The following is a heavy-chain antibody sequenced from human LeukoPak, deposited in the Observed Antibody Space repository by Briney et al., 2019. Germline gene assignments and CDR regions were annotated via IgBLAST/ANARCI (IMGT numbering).Heavy chain of an antibody. Sequence: SETLSLTCAVYGGSFSGYYWSWIRQPPGKGLEWIGEINHSGSTNYNPSLKSRVTISVDTSKNQFSLKLSSVTAADTAVYYCARGGVYGYSGSDYWGQGTLVTVSS. J-gene: IGHJ4*02. V-gene: IGHV4-34*01. CDR3: ARGGVYGYSGSDY. D-gene: IGHD5-24*01. CDR2: INHSGST. CDR1: GGSFSGYY.